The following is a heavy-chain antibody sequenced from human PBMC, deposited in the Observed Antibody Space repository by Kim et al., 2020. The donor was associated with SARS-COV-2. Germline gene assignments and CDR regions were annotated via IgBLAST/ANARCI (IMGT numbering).Heavy chain of an antibody. CDR2: ISYDGSNK. J-gene: IGHJ6*02. Sequence: QAPGKGLEWVAVISYDGSNKYYADSVKGRFTISRDNSKNTLYLQMNSLRAEDTAVYYCARDRYDSSGYSYGMDVWGQGTTVTVSS. V-gene: IGHV3-30*04. CDR3: ARDRYDSSGYSYGMDV. D-gene: IGHD3-22*01.